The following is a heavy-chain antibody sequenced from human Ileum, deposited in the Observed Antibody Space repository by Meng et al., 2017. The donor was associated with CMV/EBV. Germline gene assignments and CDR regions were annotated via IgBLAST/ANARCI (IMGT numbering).Heavy chain of an antibody. CDR3: ARVGKYNWNPRHDNWFDP. D-gene: IGHD1-20*01. CDR1: GYTFTDYY. V-gene: IGHV1-2*02. CDR2: ISPNSGDT. Sequence: ASVKVSCKASGYTFTDYYLHWVRQAPGQGLEWMGWISPNSGDTNYAQKFRGRVTLTRDTSITTAYMELSRLRSDDTAVYYCARVGKYNWNPRHDNWFDPWGQGTRVTVSS. J-gene: IGHJ5*02.